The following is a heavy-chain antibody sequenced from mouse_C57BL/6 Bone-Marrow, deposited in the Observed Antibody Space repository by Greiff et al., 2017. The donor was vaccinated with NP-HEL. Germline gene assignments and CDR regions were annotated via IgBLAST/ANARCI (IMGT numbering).Heavy chain of an antibody. J-gene: IGHJ2*01. D-gene: IGHD2-5*01. CDR3: ARHYYSNYFDY. V-gene: IGHV5-6*02. CDR1: GFTFSSYG. Sequence: DVKLVESGGDLVKPGGSLKLSCAASGFTFSSYGMSWVRQTPDKRLEWVATLSSGGSYTYYPDSVKGRFTISRDNAKNTLYLQMSSRKSEDTAMYYCARHYYSNYFDYWGQGTTLTVSS. CDR2: LSSGGSYT.